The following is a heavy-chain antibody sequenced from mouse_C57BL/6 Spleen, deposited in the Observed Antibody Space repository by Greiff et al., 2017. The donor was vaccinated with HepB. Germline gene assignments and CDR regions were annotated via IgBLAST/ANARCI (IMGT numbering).Heavy chain of an antibody. CDR1: GFTFTDYY. V-gene: IGHV7-3*01. CDR2: IRNKANGYTT. D-gene: IGHD2-12*01. J-gene: IGHJ4*01. CDR3: ARYDHYSHAMDY. Sequence: EVMLVESGGGLVQPGGSLSLSCAASGFTFTDYYMSWVRQPPGKALEWLGFIRNKANGYTTEYSASVKGRFTISRDNSQSILYLQMNALRAEDSATYYCARYDHYSHAMDYWGQGTSVTVSS.